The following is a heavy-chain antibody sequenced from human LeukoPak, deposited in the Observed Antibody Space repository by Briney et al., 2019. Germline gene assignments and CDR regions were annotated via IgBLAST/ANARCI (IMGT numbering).Heavy chain of an antibody. CDR2: IKQDGSEK. CDR1: GFTFSSYA. Sequence: GGSLRLSCAASGFTFSSYAMSWVRQAPGKGLEWVANIKQDGSEKYYVDSVKGRFTISRDNAKNSLYLQMNSLRAEDTAVYYCARDWGSSGYYYCYYYMDVWGKGTTVTVSS. CDR3: ARDWGSSGYYYCYYYMDV. J-gene: IGHJ6*03. V-gene: IGHV3-7*01. D-gene: IGHD3-22*01.